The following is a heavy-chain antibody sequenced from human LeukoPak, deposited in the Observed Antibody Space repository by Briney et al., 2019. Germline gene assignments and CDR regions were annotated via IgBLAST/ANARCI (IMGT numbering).Heavy chain of an antibody. D-gene: IGHD3-10*01. J-gene: IGHJ4*02. CDR3: ARGSPVLLWFGEPSHLPFDY. V-gene: IGHV4-59*01. CDR2: IYYSGST. Sequence: SETLSLTCTVSGGSISSYHWSWLRQPPGRGLEWIGYIYYSGSTNYNPSLKSRVTISVDTSKNQFSLKLSSVTAADTAVYYCARGSPVLLWFGEPSHLPFDYWGQGTLVTVSS. CDR1: GGSISSYH.